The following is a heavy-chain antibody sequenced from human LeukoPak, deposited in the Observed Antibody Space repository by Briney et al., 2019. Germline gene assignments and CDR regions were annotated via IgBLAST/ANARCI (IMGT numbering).Heavy chain of an antibody. V-gene: IGHV1-18*01. D-gene: IGHD3-10*01. CDR2: ISAYNGNT. Sequence: GASVKVSCKASGYTFTNYGISWVRQAPGQGLEWTGWISAYNGNTNYAQKFQDRVTMTTDTSTSTASMELRSLRSDDTAVYYCARDRPDYSGSGIHNWFDPWGQGTLVTVSS. J-gene: IGHJ5*02. CDR3: ARDRPDYSGSGIHNWFDP. CDR1: GYTFTNYG.